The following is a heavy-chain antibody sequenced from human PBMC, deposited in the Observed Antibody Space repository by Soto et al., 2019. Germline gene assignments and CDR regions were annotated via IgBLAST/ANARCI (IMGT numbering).Heavy chain of an antibody. CDR2: MNPNSGNT. Sequence: QVQLVQSGAEVKKPGASVKVSCKASGYTFSTYDIDWVRLATGQGLEWMGSMNPNSGNTEYAQKFQGRVTMTRDTSISTAYMKLSSPRSEYTAIYYGARTMGGIAAAGNDYWGQGTLVTVSS. J-gene: IGHJ4*02. CDR3: ARTMGGIAAAGNDY. V-gene: IGHV1-8*01. CDR1: GYTFSTYD. D-gene: IGHD6-13*01.